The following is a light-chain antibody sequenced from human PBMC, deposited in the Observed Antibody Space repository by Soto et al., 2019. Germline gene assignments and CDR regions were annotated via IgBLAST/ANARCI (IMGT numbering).Light chain of an antibody. J-gene: IGLJ1*01. CDR1: SSDVGGYDY. Sequence: QSALTQPASVSGSPGQSVTISCTGTSSDVGGYDYVSWYQQHPGTAPKLILYEVNNRPSGVSNRFSGSKSGNTASLIISGLETEDEANYSRSADTASTTYVFGTGTKVTVL. CDR2: EVN. V-gene: IGLV2-14*01. CDR3: SADTASTTYV.